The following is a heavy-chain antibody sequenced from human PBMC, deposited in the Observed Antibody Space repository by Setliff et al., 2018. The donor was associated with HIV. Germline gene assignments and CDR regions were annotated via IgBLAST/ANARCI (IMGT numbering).Heavy chain of an antibody. CDR1: GYTFTGDY. V-gene: IGHV1-2*02. CDR3: ARDITYEPEYYDSSGYFYGVGPLDY. CDR2: INPNSGGT. Sequence: ASVKVSCKASGYTFTGDYINWVRQAPGQGLEWMGWINPNSGGTNYAQKFQGRVTMTRDTSISTAYMELSSLRSDDTAMYYCARDITYEPEYYDSSGYFYGVGPLDYWGQGALVTVPQ. D-gene: IGHD3-22*01. J-gene: IGHJ4*02.